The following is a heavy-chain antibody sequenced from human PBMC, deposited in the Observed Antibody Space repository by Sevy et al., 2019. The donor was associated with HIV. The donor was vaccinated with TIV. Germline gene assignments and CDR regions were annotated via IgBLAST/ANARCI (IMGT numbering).Heavy chain of an antibody. Sequence: GGSLRLSCAASGFTFSSFGMHWVRQAPGKGLEWVSFISYDGSNKKYADSVKGRLIVSRDKSKNTLYLQMNSLRAEDTAVYYCAKDLDYFDSSAGPSSLIYNYYYGLEDWGPGTTVTVSS. CDR1: GFTFSSFG. V-gene: IGHV3-30*18. D-gene: IGHD3-22*01. J-gene: IGHJ6*02. CDR3: AKDLDYFDSSAGPSSLIYNYYYGLED. CDR2: ISYDGSNK.